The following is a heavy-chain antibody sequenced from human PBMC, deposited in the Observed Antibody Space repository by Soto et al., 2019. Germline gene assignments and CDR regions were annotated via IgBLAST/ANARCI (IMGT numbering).Heavy chain of an antibody. CDR3: ARVRRGDCWSGLDY. V-gene: IGHV3-21*01. CDR2: ISSSSSYI. CDR1: GFTFSSYS. D-gene: IGHD3-3*01. Sequence: VQLVESGGGLVKPGGSLRLSCAASGFTFSSYSMNWVRQAPGKGLEWVSSISSSSSYIYYADSVKGRFTISRDNAKNSLYLQMNSLRAEDTAVYYCARVRRGDCWSGLDYWGQGTLVTVSS. J-gene: IGHJ4*02.